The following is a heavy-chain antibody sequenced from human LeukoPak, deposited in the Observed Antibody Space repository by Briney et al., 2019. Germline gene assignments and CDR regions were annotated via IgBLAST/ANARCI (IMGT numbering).Heavy chain of an antibody. D-gene: IGHD6-19*01. CDR3: ARVHTSGWYGGPLDY. J-gene: IGHJ4*02. Sequence: ASVKVSCKTSGYTFTSYYMHWVRQAPGQGLEWMGITNPSGGSTTSAQKFQGRVTMTRDTSTSTVYMELSSLRSEDTALYYCARVHTSGWYGGPLDYWGQGTLVTVSS. CDR2: TNPSGGST. CDR1: GYTFTSYY. V-gene: IGHV1-46*01.